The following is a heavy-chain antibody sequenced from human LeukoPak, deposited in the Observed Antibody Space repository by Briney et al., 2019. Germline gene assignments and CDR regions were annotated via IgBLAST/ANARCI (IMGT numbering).Heavy chain of an antibody. D-gene: IGHD2-21*02. CDR3: ATGEVVVTAYYFDY. CDR1: GYTLTELS. J-gene: IGHJ4*02. V-gene: IGHV1-24*01. Sequence: VASVKVSCKVSGYTLTELSMHWVRQAPGKGLEWMGGFDPEDGETIYAQKFQGRVTMTEDTFTDTAYMELSSLRSEDTAVYYCATGEVVVTAYYFDYWGQGTLVTVSS. CDR2: FDPEDGET.